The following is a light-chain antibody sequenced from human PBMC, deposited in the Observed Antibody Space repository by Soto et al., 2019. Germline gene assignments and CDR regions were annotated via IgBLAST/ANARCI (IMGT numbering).Light chain of an antibody. CDR2: DAS. Sequence: DMQMTHSPSSLSASVGDRVTITCQASQDISNYLNWYQQKPGKAPKLLIYDASNLETGVPSRFSGSGSGTDFTFTISSLQPEDMSTYYCQQYDNLWTFGQGTKVEIK. V-gene: IGKV1-33*01. CDR3: QQYDNLWT. CDR1: QDISNY. J-gene: IGKJ1*01.